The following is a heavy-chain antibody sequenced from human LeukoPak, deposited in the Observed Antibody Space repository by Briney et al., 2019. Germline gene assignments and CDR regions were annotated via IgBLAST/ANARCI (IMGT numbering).Heavy chain of an antibody. Sequence: GESLKISCKGFGYSFTKYWIGWVRQMPGKGLEWMGIIYPDYSETTYSPSFQGQVTISADKSISTAYLQWSSLKASDTAMYYCARLDRAGFNFDYWGQGTLVTVSS. CDR2: IYPDYSET. D-gene: IGHD6-19*01. J-gene: IGHJ4*02. V-gene: IGHV5-51*01. CDR1: GYSFTKYW. CDR3: ARLDRAGFNFDY.